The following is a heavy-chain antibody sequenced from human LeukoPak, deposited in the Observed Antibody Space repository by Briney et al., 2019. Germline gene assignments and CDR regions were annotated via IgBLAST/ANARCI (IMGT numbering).Heavy chain of an antibody. J-gene: IGHJ3*02. CDR1: GYTLTELS. CDR2: FDPEDGET. D-gene: IGHD1-7*01. Sequence: GASVTVSCKVSGYTLTELSMHWVRQAPGKGLEWMGGFDPEDGETIYAQKFQGRVTITADESTSTAYMELSSLRSEATAVYYCASELRASVYAFDIWGQGTMVTVSS. CDR3: ASELRASVYAFDI. V-gene: IGHV1-24*01.